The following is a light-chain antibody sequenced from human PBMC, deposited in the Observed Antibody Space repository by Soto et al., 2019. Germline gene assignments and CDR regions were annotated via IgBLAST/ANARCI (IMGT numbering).Light chain of an antibody. CDR3: GSYTSSSTLLYV. CDR2: DVS. V-gene: IGLV2-14*01. CDR1: SSDVGGYNY. J-gene: IGLJ1*01. Sequence: QSALTQPASVSGSPGQSITISCTGTSSDVGGYNYVSWYQQHPGKAPKLMIYDVSNRPSGVSNRFSGSKSGNTASLTISGIQAEDEADYYCGSYTSSSTLLYVFGTGTKLTVL.